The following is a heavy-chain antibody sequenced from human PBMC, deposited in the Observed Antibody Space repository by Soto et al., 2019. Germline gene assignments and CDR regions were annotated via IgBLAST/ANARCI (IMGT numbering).Heavy chain of an antibody. Sequence: EVQLLESGGGLVQPGGSLRLSCAASGFTFSSYAMSWVSQAPGKGLEWVSAIRGSGGSTYYADSVKGRFTISRDNSKNTLYLQMNSLRAEDTAVYYCAKDNITYQLLRPFDYWGQGTLVTVSS. D-gene: IGHD2-2*01. CDR2: IRGSGGST. J-gene: IGHJ4*02. CDR3: AKDNITYQLLRPFDY. V-gene: IGHV3-23*01. CDR1: GFTFSSYA.